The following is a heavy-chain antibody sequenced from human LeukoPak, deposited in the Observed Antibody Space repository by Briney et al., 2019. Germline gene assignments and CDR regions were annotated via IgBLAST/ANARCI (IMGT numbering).Heavy chain of an antibody. V-gene: IGHV4-34*01. J-gene: IGHJ6*03. CDR2: INHSGST. CDR1: GGSFSGYY. Sequence: PSETLSLTCAVYGGSFSGYYWSWIRQPPGKGLEWIGEINHSGSTNYNPSLKSRVTISVDTSKNQFSLKLSSVTAADTAVYYCASAAHYYYYMDVWGEGTTVTVSS. CDR3: ASAAHYYYYMDV. D-gene: IGHD2-2*01.